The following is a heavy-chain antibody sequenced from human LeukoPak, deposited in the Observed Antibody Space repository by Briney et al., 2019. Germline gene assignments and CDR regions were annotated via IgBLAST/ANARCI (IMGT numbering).Heavy chain of an antibody. CDR3: ARNHYSGSYSPRDGMDV. CDR2: ISAYNGNT. D-gene: IGHD1-26*01. V-gene: IGHV1-18*01. Sequence: GASVKVSCTASGYTFTNYGISWVRQAPGQGLEWMGWISAYNGNTNYAQKLQGRVTMTTDTSTSTAYMEMRSLRSDDTAVYYCARNHYSGSYSPRDGMDVWGKGTTVTVSS. J-gene: IGHJ6*04. CDR1: GYTFTNYG.